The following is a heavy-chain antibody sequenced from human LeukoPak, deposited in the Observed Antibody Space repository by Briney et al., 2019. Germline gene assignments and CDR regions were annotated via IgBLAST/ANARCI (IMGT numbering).Heavy chain of an antibody. CDR2: ISYDGSNK. D-gene: IGHD6-13*01. CDR1: GFTFSSYG. CDR3: AKDRIEYSSSWYLFDY. Sequence: GGSLRLSCAASGFTFSSYGMHWVRQAPGKGLEWVAVISYDGSNKYYADSVKGRFTISRDNSKNTLYLQMNSLRAEDTAVYYCAKDRIEYSSSWYLFDYWGQGTLVTVSS. J-gene: IGHJ4*02. V-gene: IGHV3-30*18.